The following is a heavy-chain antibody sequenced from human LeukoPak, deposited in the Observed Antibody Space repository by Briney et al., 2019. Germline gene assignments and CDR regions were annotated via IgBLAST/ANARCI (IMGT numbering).Heavy chain of an antibody. V-gene: IGHV3-53*01. Sequence: PGGSLRLSCAASGFTVSSNYMSYVRQAPGTALESSPDIYSGGRTYYADSVKGRFTISRDNSKNTLYNQMNSLRAEDTAVYYCARSKNSGSYYYYGMDVWGQGTTVTVSS. J-gene: IGHJ6*02. D-gene: IGHD1-26*01. CDR2: IYSGGRT. CDR3: ARSKNSGSYYYYGMDV. CDR1: GFTVSSNY.